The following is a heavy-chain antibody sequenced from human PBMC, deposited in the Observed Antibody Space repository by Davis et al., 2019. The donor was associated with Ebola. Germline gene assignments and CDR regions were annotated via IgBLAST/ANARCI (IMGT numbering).Heavy chain of an antibody. J-gene: IGHJ4*02. Sequence: SVKVSCKASGGTFSSYAISWVRQAPGQGLEWMGGIIPIFGTANYAQKFQGRVTITADKSTSTAYMELSSLRSEDTAVYYCARDRDYGDPFDYWGQGTLVTVSS. CDR1: GGTFSSYA. V-gene: IGHV1-69*06. CDR3: ARDRDYGDPFDY. D-gene: IGHD4-17*01. CDR2: IIPIFGTA.